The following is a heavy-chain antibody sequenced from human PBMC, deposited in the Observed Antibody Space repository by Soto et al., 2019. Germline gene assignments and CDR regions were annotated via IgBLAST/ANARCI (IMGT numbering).Heavy chain of an antibody. D-gene: IGHD3-16*02. Sequence: PGGSLRLSCAASGFTFSSYSMNWVRQAPGKGLEWVSSISSSSSYIYYADSVKGRFTISRDNAKNSLYLQMNSLRAEDTAVYYCARGGPLHDLHLGELSPNDAFDIWGQGTMVTVSS. CDR1: GFTFSSYS. V-gene: IGHV3-21*01. J-gene: IGHJ3*02. CDR2: ISSSSSYI. CDR3: ARGGPLHDLHLGELSPNDAFDI.